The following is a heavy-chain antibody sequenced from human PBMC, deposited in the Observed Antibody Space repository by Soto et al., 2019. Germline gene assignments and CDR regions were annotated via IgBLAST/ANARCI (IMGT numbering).Heavy chain of an antibody. J-gene: IGHJ4*02. CDR2: INHSEST. CDR1: GGSFRGHY. V-gene: IGHV4-34*01. Sequence: SETLSLTCAVYGGSFRGHYCSWIRQSPGKGLEWIGEINHSESTNYKPSLKSRVTMSVDTSKNQFSLKLTSVTAADTAIYYCARDPVGATHFDYWGQGAPVTVSS. CDR3: ARDPVGATHFDY. D-gene: IGHD1-26*01.